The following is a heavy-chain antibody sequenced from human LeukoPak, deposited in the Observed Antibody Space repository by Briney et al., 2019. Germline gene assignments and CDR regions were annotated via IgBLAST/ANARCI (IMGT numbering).Heavy chain of an antibody. V-gene: IGHV1-2*06. CDR1: GYTFTGYY. D-gene: IGHD2-2*01. CDR2: INPISGGT. Sequence: GASVKVSCKASGYTFTGYYMHWVRQAPGQGLEYMGRINPISGGTVYAQKFQGRVTMTRDTSITTAYMELTRLTSDDTAVYYCASYCSSTSCYSDYWGQGTLVTVSS. CDR3: ASYCSSTSCYSDY. J-gene: IGHJ4*02.